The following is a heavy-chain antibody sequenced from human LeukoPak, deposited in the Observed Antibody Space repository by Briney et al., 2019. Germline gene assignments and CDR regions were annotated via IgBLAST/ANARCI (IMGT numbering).Heavy chain of an antibody. J-gene: IGHJ4*02. D-gene: IGHD3-16*01. CDR2: IYYSGST. V-gene: IGHV4-39*01. Sequence: PSETLSLTCTVSGGSISSSSYYWGWIRQPPGTGLEWTGSIYYSGSTYYNPSLKSRVTISVDTSKNQFSLKLSSVTAADTAVYYCARSHYDYRTGRYFDYWGQGTLVTVSS. CDR1: GGSISSSSYY. CDR3: ARSHYDYRTGRYFDY.